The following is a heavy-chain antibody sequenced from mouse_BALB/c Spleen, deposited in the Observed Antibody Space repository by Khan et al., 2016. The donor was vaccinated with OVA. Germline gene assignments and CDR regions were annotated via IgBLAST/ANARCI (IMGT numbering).Heavy chain of an antibody. Sequence: EVQLQESGPGLVKPSQSLSLTCTVTGYSITSDYAWNWIRQFPGNILEWMGFISYSGNTKYNPSLKSRFSITRDTSKNQFFLQLNSVTTEDTATYYCARVYGGDFDYWGQGTSLTVSS. CDR1: GYSITSDYA. CDR3: ARVYGGDFDY. V-gene: IGHV3-2*02. CDR2: ISYSGNT. J-gene: IGHJ2*02. D-gene: IGHD1-1*01.